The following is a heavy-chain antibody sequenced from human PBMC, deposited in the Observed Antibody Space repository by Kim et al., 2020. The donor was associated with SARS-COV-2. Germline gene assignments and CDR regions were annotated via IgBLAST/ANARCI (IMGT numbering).Heavy chain of an antibody. V-gene: IGHV3-53*01. CDR2: IYSGGST. CDR3: VRGLWFGVNHH. CDR1: GFTVSSNY. Sequence: GGSLRLSCAASGFTVSSNYMSWVRQAPGKGLEWVSVIYSGGSTYYADSVKGRFTISRDNSKNTLFLQMNSLRAEDTAVYYCVRGLWFGVNHHWGQGTLVTVSS. J-gene: IGHJ1*01. D-gene: IGHD3-10*01.